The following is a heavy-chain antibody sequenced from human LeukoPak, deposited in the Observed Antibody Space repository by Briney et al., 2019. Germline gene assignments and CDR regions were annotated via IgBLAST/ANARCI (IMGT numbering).Heavy chain of an antibody. J-gene: IGHJ4*02. CDR1: GYTFTSYD. Sequence: GASVKVSCKASGYTFTSYDINWVRQATGQGLEWMGWMNPNTGHAVYAFKFQGRVTITRDTSSNTAYMEVTRLTSDDTALYYCAKDRDGADRIVLWGQGTLVTVSS. CDR2: MNPNTGHA. V-gene: IGHV1-8*01. CDR3: AKDRDGADRIVL. D-gene: IGHD5-24*01.